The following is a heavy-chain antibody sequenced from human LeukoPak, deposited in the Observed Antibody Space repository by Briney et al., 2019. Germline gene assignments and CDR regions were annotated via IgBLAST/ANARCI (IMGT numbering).Heavy chain of an antibody. V-gene: IGHV3-23*01. J-gene: IGHJ4*02. D-gene: IGHD6-13*01. Sequence: PGGSLRLSCAASGFTLTTYAMSWVRQAPGKGLEWVSSISGSGGSTYYADSVKGRFTISRDNSKNTLYLQMNGLRAEETAVYYCPKDRVAAAGIGEFDYWGQGTLVTVSS. CDR1: GFTLTTYA. CDR2: ISGSGGST. CDR3: PKDRVAAAGIGEFDY.